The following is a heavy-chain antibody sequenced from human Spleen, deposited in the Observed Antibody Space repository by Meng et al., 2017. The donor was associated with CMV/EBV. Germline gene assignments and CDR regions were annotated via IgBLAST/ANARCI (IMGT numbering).Heavy chain of an antibody. CDR1: GYTFTSYI. D-gene: IGHD5-12*01. CDR3: ARGNKRYYRGSYYFDY. CDR2: INPSGGST. V-gene: IGHV1-46*01. J-gene: IGHJ4*02. Sequence: ASVKVSCKASGYTFTSYIFHWVRQAPGQGLEWMGIINPSGGSTRYAQKFQDRVTMTRDTSASTVYMELSSLRSEDTAVYFCARGNKRYYRGSYYFDYWGQGTLVTVSS.